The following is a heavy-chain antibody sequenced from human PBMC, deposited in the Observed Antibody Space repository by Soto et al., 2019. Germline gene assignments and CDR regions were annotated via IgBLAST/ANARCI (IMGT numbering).Heavy chain of an antibody. CDR2: ISYDGSNK. CDR1: GFTFSSYG. D-gene: IGHD2-15*01. J-gene: IGHJ6*02. V-gene: IGHV3-30*18. Sequence: VGSLRLSCAASGFTFSSYGMHWVRQAPGKGLEWVAVISYDGSNKYYADSVKGRFTISRDNSKNTLYLQMNSLRAEDTAVYYCAKDGPIYCSGGSCYWLDVWGQGTTVTVSS. CDR3: AKDGPIYCSGGSCYWLDV.